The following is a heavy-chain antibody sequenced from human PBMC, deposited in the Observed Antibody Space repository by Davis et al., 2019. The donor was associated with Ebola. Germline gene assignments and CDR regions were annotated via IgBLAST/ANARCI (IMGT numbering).Heavy chain of an antibody. D-gene: IGHD3-22*01. Sequence: SQTLSLTCAISGDSVSSNSAAWNWIRQSPSRGLEWLGRTYYSSKWYNDYAVSVKSRITINPDTSKNQFSLQLNSVTPEDTAVYYCARGPYYYDSSGYYLFTAYGMDVWGQGTTVTVSS. CDR1: GDSVSSNSAA. CDR3: ARGPYYYDSSGYYLFTAYGMDV. CDR2: TYYSSKWYN. J-gene: IGHJ6*02. V-gene: IGHV6-1*01.